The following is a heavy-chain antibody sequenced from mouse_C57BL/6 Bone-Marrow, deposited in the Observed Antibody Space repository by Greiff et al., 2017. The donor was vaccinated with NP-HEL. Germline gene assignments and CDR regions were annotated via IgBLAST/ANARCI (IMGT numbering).Heavy chain of an antibody. Sequence: EVQLVESGPGLVKPSQSLSLTCSVTGYSITSGYYWNWIRQFPGNKLEWMGYISYDGSNNYNPSLKNRISITRDTSKNQFFLKLNSVTTEDTATYYCARDHYYGSSYDAMDYWGQGTSVTVSS. J-gene: IGHJ4*01. D-gene: IGHD1-1*01. CDR3: ARDHYYGSSYDAMDY. CDR2: ISYDGSN. CDR1: GYSITSGYY. V-gene: IGHV3-6*01.